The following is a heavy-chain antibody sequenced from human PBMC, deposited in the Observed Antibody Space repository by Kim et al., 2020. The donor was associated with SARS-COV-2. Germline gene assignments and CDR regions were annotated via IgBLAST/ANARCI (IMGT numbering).Heavy chain of an antibody. CDR3: ARDRYYGSGTYDY. V-gene: IGHV3-48*03. CDR2: ISSSGNTL. CDR1: GFTISSYE. Sequence: GGSLRLSCAASGFTISSYEMNWVRQAPGKGLEWISYISSSGNTLYYADSVKGRLTISRDNAKNSLHLQMNSLRAEDTAIYYCARDRYYGSGTYDYWGQGT. J-gene: IGHJ4*02. D-gene: IGHD3-10*01.